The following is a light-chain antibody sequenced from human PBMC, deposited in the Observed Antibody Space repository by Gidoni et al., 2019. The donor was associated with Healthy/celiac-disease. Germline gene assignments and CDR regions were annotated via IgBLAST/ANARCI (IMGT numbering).Light chain of an antibody. Sequence: DIQMTQSPSTLSASVGDRVTITCRASQSISSWLAWYQQKPGKAPKLLIYKASSLESGVPSRFSGSGSGTEFTLTISSLQPDDFATYYCQQYNSYSSPFGQVTKLEIK. CDR1: QSISSW. CDR3: QQYNSYSSP. CDR2: KAS. V-gene: IGKV1-5*03. J-gene: IGKJ2*01.